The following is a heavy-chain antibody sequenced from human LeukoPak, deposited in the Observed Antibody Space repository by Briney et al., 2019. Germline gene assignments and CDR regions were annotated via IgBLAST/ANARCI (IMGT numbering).Heavy chain of an antibody. V-gene: IGHV3-30*02. CDR1: GFTFSSYG. Sequence: GGSLRLSSAASGFTFSSYGMHWVRQAPGKGLEWVAFIRYDGSNKYYADSVKGRFTISRDNSKNTLYLQMNSLRAEDTAVYYCAKDPGLYYDSSGYQTYFDYWGQGTLVTVSS. J-gene: IGHJ4*02. CDR3: AKDPGLYYDSSGYQTYFDY. D-gene: IGHD3-22*01. CDR2: IRYDGSNK.